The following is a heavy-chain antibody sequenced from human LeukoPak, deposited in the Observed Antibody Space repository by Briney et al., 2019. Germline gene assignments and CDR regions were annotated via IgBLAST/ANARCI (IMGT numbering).Heavy chain of an antibody. J-gene: IGHJ6*03. CDR1: GFTFSNYW. CDR2: IKQDGSEK. CDR3: ARDNGVVHGVYYMDV. D-gene: IGHD3-3*01. Sequence: GGSLRLSCAASGFTFSNYWMTWVRQAPGKGMEWVADIKQDGSEKLYVKSVRGRFTVSRDNAKMSLFLQLNSLRAEDTAVYYCARDNGVVHGVYYMDVWGKGTTVTVS. V-gene: IGHV3-7*01.